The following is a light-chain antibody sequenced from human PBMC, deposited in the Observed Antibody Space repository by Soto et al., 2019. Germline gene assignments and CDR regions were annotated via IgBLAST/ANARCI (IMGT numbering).Light chain of an antibody. CDR2: DAS. CDR3: QQYRTFPIT. CDR1: QDINTY. V-gene: IGKV1-33*01. Sequence: IQLTHYTSSVCVAVGDRVKITCQTSQDINTYLNWYQQKPGRAPKLLIYDASNLETGVASRFSGSGSGTHFTFTINSLQPEDVGTFYCQQYRTFPITVGQGTRLEIK. J-gene: IGKJ5*01.